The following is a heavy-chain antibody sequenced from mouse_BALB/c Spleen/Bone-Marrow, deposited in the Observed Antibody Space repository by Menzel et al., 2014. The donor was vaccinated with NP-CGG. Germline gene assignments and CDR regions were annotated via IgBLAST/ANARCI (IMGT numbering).Heavy chain of an antibody. D-gene: IGHD1-1*02. V-gene: IGHV1-63*02. CDR3: ARGNGPYAMDY. Sequence: VQLQQSGAELVRPGTSVKISCKASGYTFTNYWLGWVKQRPGHGLEWIGDIYPGGGYTNYNEKFKGKATLTADTSSSTAYMQLSSLTSEDSAVYFCARGNGPYAMDYWCQGTSVTVSS. CDR1: GYTFTNYW. J-gene: IGHJ4*01. CDR2: IYPGGGYT.